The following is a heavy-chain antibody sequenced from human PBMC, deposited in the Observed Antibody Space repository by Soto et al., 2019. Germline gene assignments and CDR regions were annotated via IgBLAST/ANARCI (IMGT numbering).Heavy chain of an antibody. V-gene: IGHV3-30*18. CDR2: ISYDGSNK. CDR3: AKDLTYGDYYNPINWFDP. Sequence: GGSLRLSCAASGFTFSSYGMHWVRQAPGKGLEWVAVISYDGSNKYYADSVKGRFTISRDNSKNTLYLQMNSLRAEDTAVYYCAKDLTYGDYYNPINWFDPWGQGTLVTVSS. J-gene: IGHJ5*02. D-gene: IGHD4-17*01. CDR1: GFTFSSYG.